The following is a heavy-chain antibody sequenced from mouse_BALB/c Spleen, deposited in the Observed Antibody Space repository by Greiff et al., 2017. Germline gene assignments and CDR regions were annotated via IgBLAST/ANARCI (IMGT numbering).Heavy chain of an antibody. J-gene: IGHJ1*01. V-gene: IGHV5-17*02. CDR1: GFTFSSFG. CDR2: ISSGSSTI. D-gene: IGHD1-2*01. CDR3: ARGSLLRLPGYFDV. Sequence: EVQRVESGGGLVQPGGSRKLSCAASGFTFSSFGMHWVRQAPEKGLEWVAYISSGSSTIYYADTVKGRFTISRDNPKNTLFLQMTSLRSEDTAMYYCARGSLLRLPGYFDVWGAGTTVTVSA.